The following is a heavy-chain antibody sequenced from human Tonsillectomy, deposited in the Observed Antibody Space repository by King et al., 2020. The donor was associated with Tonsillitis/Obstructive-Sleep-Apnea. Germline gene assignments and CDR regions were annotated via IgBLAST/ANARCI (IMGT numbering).Heavy chain of an antibody. CDR2: INPSGGST. CDR3: ASFLWFGEVMSDS. J-gene: IGHJ4*02. D-gene: IGHD3-10*01. V-gene: IGHV1-46*01. CDR1: GYTFTSYY. Sequence: QLVQSGAEVKKPGTSVKVSCKASGYTFTSYYMHWVRQAPGQGLEWMGIINPSGGSTSYAQKFQGRVTMTRDTSTSTVYMELSSLRSEDTAVYYCASFLWFGEVMSDSWGQGTLVTVSS.